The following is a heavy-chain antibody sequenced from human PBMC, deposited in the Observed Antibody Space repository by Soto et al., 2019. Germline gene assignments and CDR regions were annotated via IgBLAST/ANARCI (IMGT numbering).Heavy chain of an antibody. Sequence: ASVKVSCKASGYTFTGYYMHWVRQAPGQGLEWMGWINPNSGGTNYAQKFQGWVTMTRDTSISTAYMELSRLRSDDTAVYYCARDETGYDSSGYYTYWGQGTLVTVSS. V-gene: IGHV1-2*04. J-gene: IGHJ4*02. D-gene: IGHD3-22*01. CDR2: INPNSGGT. CDR3: ARDETGYDSSGYYTY. CDR1: GYTFTGYY.